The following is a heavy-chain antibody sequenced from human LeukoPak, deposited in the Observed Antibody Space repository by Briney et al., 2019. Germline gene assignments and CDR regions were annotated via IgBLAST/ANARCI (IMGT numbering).Heavy chain of an antibody. D-gene: IGHD1-26*01. Sequence: GGSLRLSCAASGFTFSSYSMNWVRQAPGKGLEWVSYISSSSSTIYYADSVKGRFTISRDNAKNSLYLQMNSLRAEDTAVYYCARDLAPQQLVGATGLVGYWGQGTLVTVSS. V-gene: IGHV3-48*01. CDR3: ARDLAPQQLVGATGLVGY. J-gene: IGHJ4*02. CDR1: GFTFSSYS. CDR2: ISSSSSTI.